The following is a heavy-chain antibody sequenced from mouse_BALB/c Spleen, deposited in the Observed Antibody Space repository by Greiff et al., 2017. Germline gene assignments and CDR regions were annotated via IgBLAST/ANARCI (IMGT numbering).Heavy chain of an antibody. CDR1: GYTFSSYW. Sequence: VQLQQSGAELMKPGASVKISCKATGYTFSSYWIEWVKQRPGHGLEWIGEIFPGSGSTNYNEKFKGKATFTADTSSNTAYMQLSSLTSEDSAVYYCARPIYYGEGFAYWGQGTLVTVSA. J-gene: IGHJ3*01. V-gene: IGHV1-9*01. CDR2: IFPGSGST. CDR3: ARPIYYGEGFAY. D-gene: IGHD2-13*01.